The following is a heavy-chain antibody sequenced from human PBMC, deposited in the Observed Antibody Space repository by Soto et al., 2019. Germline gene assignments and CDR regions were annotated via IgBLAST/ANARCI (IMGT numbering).Heavy chain of an antibody. Sequence: GGSLRLSCAASGFPFSSYAMSWVRQAPGKGLEWVSAISGSGGSTYYADSVKGRFTISRDNSKNTLYLQMNSLRAEDTAVYYCAKAGYCSGGSCYSSYYYYYYMDVWGKGTTVTVSS. CDR1: GFPFSSYA. J-gene: IGHJ6*03. V-gene: IGHV3-23*01. D-gene: IGHD2-15*01. CDR2: ISGSGGST. CDR3: AKAGYCSGGSCYSSYYYYYYMDV.